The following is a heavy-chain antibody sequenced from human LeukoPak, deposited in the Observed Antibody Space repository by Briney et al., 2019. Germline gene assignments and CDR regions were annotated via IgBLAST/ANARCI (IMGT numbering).Heavy chain of an antibody. CDR1: GFTFSSYW. D-gene: IGHD1-26*01. CDR2: INTDGSST. J-gene: IGHJ6*02. CDR3: ARESPWVLDV. Sequence: GGSLRLSCAASGFTFSSYWMHWVRQAPGKGLAWVSRINTDGSSTSYADSVKGRFTISRDNAKNTLYLQMNSLRAEDTAVYYCARESPWVLDVWGQGTTVTVSS. V-gene: IGHV3-74*01.